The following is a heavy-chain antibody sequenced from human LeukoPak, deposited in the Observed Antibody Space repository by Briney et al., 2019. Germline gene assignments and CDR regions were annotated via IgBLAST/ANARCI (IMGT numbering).Heavy chain of an antibody. CDR1: GFTFSSYA. V-gene: IGHV3-23*01. J-gene: IGHJ4*02. CDR3: AKSRIAARSLFDY. Sequence: PGGSLRLTCAASGFTFSSYAMSWVRQAPGKGLEWVSAISGSGGSTYYADSVKGRFTISRDNSKNTLYLQMNSLRAEDTAVYYCAKSRIAARSLFDYWGQGTLVTVSS. D-gene: IGHD6-6*01. CDR2: ISGSGGST.